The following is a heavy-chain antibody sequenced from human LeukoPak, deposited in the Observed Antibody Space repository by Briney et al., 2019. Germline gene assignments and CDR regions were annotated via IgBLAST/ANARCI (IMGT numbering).Heavy chain of an antibody. CDR3: ASRYSSTLPVD. Sequence: SETLSLTCTVSGGSISSSSYYWGWIRQPPGKGVEWIGSIYYSGSTYYNPSLKSRVTISVDTSKNQFSLKLSSVTAADTAVYYCASRYSSTLPVDWGQGTLVTVSS. CDR1: GGSISSSSYY. CDR2: IYYSGST. D-gene: IGHD6-13*01. J-gene: IGHJ4*02. V-gene: IGHV4-39*01.